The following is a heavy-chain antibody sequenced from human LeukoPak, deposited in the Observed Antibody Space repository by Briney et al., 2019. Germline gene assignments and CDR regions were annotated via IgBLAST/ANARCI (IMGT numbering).Heavy chain of an antibody. CDR3: ANSGVVVGAYDY. CDR1: GFTFSSYA. V-gene: IGHV3-23*01. D-gene: IGHD1-26*01. CDR2: ISGSGGST. J-gene: IGHJ4*02. Sequence: GGSLRLSCAASGFTFSSYAMSWVRQAPGKGLEWVSAISGSGGSTYYADSVKGRFTISRDNSKNTLYLQMNSLRAEDTAVYYCANSGVVVGAYDYWGQGTLVTVSS.